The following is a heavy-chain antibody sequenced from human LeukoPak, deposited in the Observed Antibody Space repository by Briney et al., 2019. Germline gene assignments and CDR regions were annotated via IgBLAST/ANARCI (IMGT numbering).Heavy chain of an antibody. D-gene: IGHD4-17*01. Sequence: GGSLRLSCAASGFTFSSAWMSWVRQAPGKGLEWVGRIKSKTDGGTTDYAAPVKGRFTISRDDSKNTLYLQMNSLKTEDTAVYYCTTDLGDYTLNFAGRFDYWGQGTLVTVSS. V-gene: IGHV3-15*01. CDR2: IKSKTDGGTT. CDR3: TTDLGDYTLNFAGRFDY. CDR1: GFTFSSAW. J-gene: IGHJ4*02.